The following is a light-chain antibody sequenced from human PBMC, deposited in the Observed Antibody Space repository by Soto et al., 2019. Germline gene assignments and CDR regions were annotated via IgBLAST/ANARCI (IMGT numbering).Light chain of an antibody. CDR2: GAS. Sequence: EIGLTQSPGTLSLSPGERATLSCRASPIVSSSYLAWYQQRPGQAPKLLIYGASSSATGIPDRFSGSGSGTDFTLTISRLEPEDVVVYYCQHYGGSLFTFGQGTKLEFK. CDR3: QHYGGSLFT. CDR1: PIVSSSY. V-gene: IGKV3-20*01. J-gene: IGKJ2*01.